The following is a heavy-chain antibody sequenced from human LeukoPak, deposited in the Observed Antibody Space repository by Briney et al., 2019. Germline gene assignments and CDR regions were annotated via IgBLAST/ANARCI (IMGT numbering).Heavy chain of an antibody. CDR1: GGSISSGGYY. V-gene: IGHV4-31*03. CDR3: ARMILWFGELSGPFDY. J-gene: IGHJ4*02. D-gene: IGHD3-10*01. Sequence: PSETLSLTCTVSGGSISSGGYYWSWIRQHPGKGLEWIGYIYYSGSTYYNPSLKSRATISVDTSKNQFSLKLSSVTAADTAVYYCARMILWFGELSGPFDYWGQGTLVTVSS. CDR2: IYYSGST.